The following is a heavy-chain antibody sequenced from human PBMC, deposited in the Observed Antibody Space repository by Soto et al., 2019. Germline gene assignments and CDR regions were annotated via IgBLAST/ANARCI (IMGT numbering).Heavy chain of an antibody. CDR3: ANTLYGDYYIPWWYFDL. V-gene: IGHV4-31*11. Sequence: PSETLSLTCAVSGRSISSVGYYWSWVRQHPGKGLEWIGYIYYSGSTYYNPSLKSRVTISVDTSKNQFSLKLSSVTAADTAVYYCANTLYGDYYIPWWYFDLWGRGTLVTVSS. CDR1: GRSISSVGYY. J-gene: IGHJ2*01. CDR2: IYYSGST. D-gene: IGHD4-17*01.